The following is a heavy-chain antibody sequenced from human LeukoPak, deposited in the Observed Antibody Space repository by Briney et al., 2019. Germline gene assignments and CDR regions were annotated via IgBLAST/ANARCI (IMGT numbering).Heavy chain of an antibody. D-gene: IGHD3-22*01. CDR2: IYTSGST. Sequence: TSETLSLTCTVSGGSISSYYWSWIRQPPGKGLEWIRYIYTSGSTNYNPSLKSRVTISVDTSKNQFSLKLSSVTAADTAVYYCARRPLYYDSSGFTLGDDAFDIWGQGTMVTVSS. J-gene: IGHJ3*02. V-gene: IGHV4-4*09. CDR1: GGSISSYY. CDR3: ARRPLYYDSSGFTLGDDAFDI.